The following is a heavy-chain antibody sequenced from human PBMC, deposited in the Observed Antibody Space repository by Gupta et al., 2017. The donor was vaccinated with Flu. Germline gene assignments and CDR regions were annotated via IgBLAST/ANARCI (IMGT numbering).Heavy chain of an antibody. V-gene: IGHV3-21*06. CDR3: ARAGTRDYYYDSSAYYSH. D-gene: IGHD3-22*01. J-gene: IGHJ1*01. CDR2: ISTNGHI. Sequence: GKGLEWVASISTNGHIFYADSVRGRFTISRDNVRNSLYLQMNSLRPEDTALYYCARAGTRDYYYDSSAYYSHWGQGTLVTVSS.